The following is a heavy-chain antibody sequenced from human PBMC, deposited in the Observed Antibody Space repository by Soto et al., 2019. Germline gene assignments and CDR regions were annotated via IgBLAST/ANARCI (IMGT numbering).Heavy chain of an antibody. Sequence: GASVKVSCKASGGTFSSYAISWVRRAPGQGLEWMGGIIPIFGTANYAQKFQGRVTITADESTSTAYMELSSLRSEDTAVYYCAREGSGYSSLFDYWGQGTLVTVSS. J-gene: IGHJ4*02. CDR2: IIPIFGTA. CDR1: GGTFSSYA. V-gene: IGHV1-69*13. CDR3: AREGSGYSSLFDY. D-gene: IGHD3-10*01.